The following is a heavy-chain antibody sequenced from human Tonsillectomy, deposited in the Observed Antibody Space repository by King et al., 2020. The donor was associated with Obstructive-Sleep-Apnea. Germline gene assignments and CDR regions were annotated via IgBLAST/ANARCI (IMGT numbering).Heavy chain of an antibody. V-gene: IGHV3-15*01. CDR1: GFTFTNTW. Sequence: VQLVESGGGLVKPGGSLRLSCAPSGFTFTNTWMGWVPQAPGRCLEGVGRIKRKTDGGTTSYAVHVQCKFTISRDDSKNTLYLQMNSLKTEDTAVYFCTTDLGFYCSGGSCYFSHGGQGPLVTVSS. CDR3: TTDLGFYCSGGSCYFSH. D-gene: IGHD2-15*01. CDR2: IKRKTDGGTT. J-gene: IGHJ4*02.